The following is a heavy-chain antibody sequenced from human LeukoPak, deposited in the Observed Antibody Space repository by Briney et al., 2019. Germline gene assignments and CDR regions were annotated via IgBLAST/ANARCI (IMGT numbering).Heavy chain of an antibody. V-gene: IGHV3-23*01. CDR2: IRGSGGST. D-gene: IGHD4-17*01. CDR3: AKDLYGDYGGIDY. Sequence: GGSLRLSCAASGFTFSTYAMSWVRQAPGKGLEWVSVIRGSGGSTYYADSVKGRFTISRDNSKNTLYLQMNSLRAEDTAIYYSAKDLYGDYGGIDYWGQGTLVTVSS. J-gene: IGHJ4*02. CDR1: GFTFSTYA.